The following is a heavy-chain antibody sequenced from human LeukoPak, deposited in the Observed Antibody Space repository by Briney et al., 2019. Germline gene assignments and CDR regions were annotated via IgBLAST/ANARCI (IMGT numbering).Heavy chain of an antibody. CDR1: GGSFSGYY. V-gene: IGHV4-34*01. J-gene: IGHJ4*02. CDR3: ARNDYVWGSYRYGCFDY. D-gene: IGHD3-16*02. CDR2: INHSGST. Sequence: SETLSLTCAVYGGSFSGYYWSWIRQPPGKGLEWIGEINHSGSTSYNPSLKSRVTISVDTSKNQLSLKLSSVTAADTAVYYCARNDYVWGSYRYGCFDYWGQGTLVTVSS.